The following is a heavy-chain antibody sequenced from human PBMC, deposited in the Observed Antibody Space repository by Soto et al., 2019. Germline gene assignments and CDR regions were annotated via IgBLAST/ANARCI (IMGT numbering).Heavy chain of an antibody. D-gene: IGHD6-13*01. V-gene: IGHV4-59*08. Sequence: QVQLQESGSGLVKPSETLSLTCTVSGGSISSYYWSWIRQPPGKGLEWIGYIYYSGSTNYNPSLXSXVXIXXDTSKNQFSLKLSSVTAADTAVYYCARRYSSSFDYWGQGPLVTVSS. CDR3: ARRYSSSFDY. J-gene: IGHJ4*02. CDR2: IYYSGST. CDR1: GGSISSYY.